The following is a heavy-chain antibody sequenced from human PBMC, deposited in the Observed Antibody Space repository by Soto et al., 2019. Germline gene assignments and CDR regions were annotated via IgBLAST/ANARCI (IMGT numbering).Heavy chain of an antibody. J-gene: IGHJ4*02. Sequence: PGGSLRLSCAASGFTFTRYSINCCRHSPLKGLEWVSSISSTTNYIYYGDSMKGRFTISRDNAKNSLYLEMNSLRAEDTAVYYCARESEDLTSNFDYWGQGTLVTVSS. CDR3: ARESEDLTSNFDY. CDR1: GFTFTRYS. CDR2: ISSTTNYI. V-gene: IGHV3-21*06.